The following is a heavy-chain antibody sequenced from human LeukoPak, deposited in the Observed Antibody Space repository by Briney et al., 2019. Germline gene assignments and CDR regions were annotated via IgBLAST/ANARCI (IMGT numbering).Heavy chain of an antibody. CDR1: GGSISSYY. J-gene: IGHJ2*01. V-gene: IGHV4-59*12. Sequence: SETLSLTCTVSGGSISSYYWSWIRQPPGKGLEWIGYIYHSGSTYYNPSLKSRVTISVDRSKDQFSLKLSSVTAADTAVYYCARGVDTAMTLWYFDLWGRGTLVTVSS. CDR2: IYHSGST. D-gene: IGHD5-18*01. CDR3: ARGVDTAMTLWYFDL.